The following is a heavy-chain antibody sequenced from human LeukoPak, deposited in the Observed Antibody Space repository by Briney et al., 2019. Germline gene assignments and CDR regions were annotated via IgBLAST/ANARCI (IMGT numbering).Heavy chain of an antibody. J-gene: IGHJ4*02. V-gene: IGHV2-70*04. CDR2: IDWDDDK. D-gene: IGHD6-19*01. Sequence: SGPSPSNPTQTLTLPCTLSGPSRSNSGVRQICLRQPPGQALEWLARIDWDDDKFYSTSLKTRLTISKDTSKNQVVLTMTHMDPVDTATYYCARTASAAGNIDYWGQGTLVTVSS. CDR1: GPSRSNSGVR. CDR3: ARTASAAGNIDY.